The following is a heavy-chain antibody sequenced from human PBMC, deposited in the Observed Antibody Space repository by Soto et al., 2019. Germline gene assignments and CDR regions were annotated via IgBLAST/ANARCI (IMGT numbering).Heavy chain of an antibody. CDR1: GFTFSSYA. V-gene: IGHV3-23*01. Sequence: GGSLRLSCAASGFTFSSYAMSWVRQAPGKGLEWVSAISGSGGSTYYADSVKGRFTISRDNSKNTLYLQMNSLRAEDTAVYYCANRGYFDWLSLGSYFDYWGQGTLVTVSS. CDR2: ISGSGGST. J-gene: IGHJ4*02. D-gene: IGHD3-9*01. CDR3: ANRGYFDWLSLGSYFDY.